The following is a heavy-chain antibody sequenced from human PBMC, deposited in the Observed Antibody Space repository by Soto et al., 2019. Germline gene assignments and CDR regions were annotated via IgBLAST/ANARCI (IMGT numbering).Heavy chain of an antibody. V-gene: IGHV4-59*01. CDR1: GGSISSYY. J-gene: IGHJ4*02. CDR2: IYYSGST. Sequence: SETLSLTCTVSGGSISSYYWSWIRQPPGKGLEWIGYIYYSGSTNYNPSLKSRVTISVDTSKNQFSLKLSSVTAADTAVYYCARSLGYFDWLLPFDYWGQGTLVTVSS. D-gene: IGHD3-9*01. CDR3: ARSLGYFDWLLPFDY.